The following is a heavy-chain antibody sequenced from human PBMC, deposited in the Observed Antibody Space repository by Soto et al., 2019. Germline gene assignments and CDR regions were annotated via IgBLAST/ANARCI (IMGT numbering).Heavy chain of an antibody. CDR1: GYTFTGYY. D-gene: IGHD6-13*01. CDR2: INPNSGGT. J-gene: IGHJ6*02. CDR3: ASDSPYSSSWYRDYYYGMDV. Sequence: ASVKVSCKASGYTFTGYYMHWVRQAPGQGLEWMGWINPNSGGTNYAQKFQGRVTMTRDTSISTAYMELSRLRSDDTAVYYCASDSPYSSSWYRDYYYGMDVWGQGTTVTVS. V-gene: IGHV1-2*02.